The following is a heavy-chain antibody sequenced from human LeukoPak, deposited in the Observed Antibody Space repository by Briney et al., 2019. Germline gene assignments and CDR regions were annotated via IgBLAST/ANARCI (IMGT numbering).Heavy chain of an antibody. CDR3: ARDIYRVVTANNYFDY. J-gene: IGHJ4*02. Sequence: ASVKVSGKASGYTFTSYAMHWVRQAPGQRLEWMGWINAGNGNTKYSQKFQGRVTITRDTSASTAYMELSSLRSEDTAVYYCARDIYRVVTANNYFDYWGQGTLVTVSS. V-gene: IGHV1-3*01. CDR2: INAGNGNT. D-gene: IGHD2-21*02. CDR1: GYTFTSYA.